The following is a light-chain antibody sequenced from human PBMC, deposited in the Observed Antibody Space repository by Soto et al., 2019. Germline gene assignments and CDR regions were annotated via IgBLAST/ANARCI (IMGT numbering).Light chain of an antibody. V-gene: IGLV2-11*01. CDR1: SSDIGGYKF. CDR3: LSYAGTYTWV. CDR2: DVN. Sequence: QSALTQPRSVSGSPGQSVTVSCTGTSSDIGGYKFVSWLQQHPGRAPKLMFYDVNTRPSGVPDRFSGSKSGNTASLTISGLQAEDEADYYCLSYAGTYTWVFGGGTKLTVL. J-gene: IGLJ3*02.